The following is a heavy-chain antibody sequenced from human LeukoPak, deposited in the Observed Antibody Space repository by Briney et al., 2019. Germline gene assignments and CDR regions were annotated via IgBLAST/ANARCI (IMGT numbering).Heavy chain of an antibody. CDR1: GFTFTNYA. CDR3: AKDHPLYYYDSSGYLDY. V-gene: IGHV3-23*01. J-gene: IGHJ4*02. D-gene: IGHD3-22*01. Sequence: PGGSLRLSCAASGFTFTNYAMSWVRQTPGKGLEWVAATVGSRPDTYHADSVKGRFTVSRDNSRNTLYLQMNSLRAEDTAVYYCAKDHPLYYYDSSGYLDYWGQGTLVTVSS. CDR2: TVGSRPDT.